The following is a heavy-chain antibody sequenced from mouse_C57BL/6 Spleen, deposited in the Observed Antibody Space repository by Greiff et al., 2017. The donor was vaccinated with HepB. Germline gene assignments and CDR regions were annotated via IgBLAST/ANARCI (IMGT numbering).Heavy chain of an antibody. Sequence: EVQVVEPGGGLVQPGGSMKLSCVASGFTFSNYWMNWVRQSPEKGLEWVAQIRLKSDNYATHYAKSVKGRFTISRDDSKSSVYLQMNNLRAEDTGVYYCTGGGCDFDYWGQGTTLTVSS. CDR1: GFTFSNYW. CDR2: IRLKSDNYAT. J-gene: IGHJ2*01. V-gene: IGHV6-3*01. CDR3: TGGGCDFDY.